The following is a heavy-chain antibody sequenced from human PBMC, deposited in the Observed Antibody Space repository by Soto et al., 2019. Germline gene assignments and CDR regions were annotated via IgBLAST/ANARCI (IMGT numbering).Heavy chain of an antibody. J-gene: IGHJ6*02. CDR1: GFTFDDYA. D-gene: IGHD6-6*01. V-gene: IGHV3-20*04. Sequence: GGSLRLSCAAAGFTFDDYAMSWVRQAPGKGLEWVSGVNWNGGSTAYADSVKGRFTISRDNAKKSVYLQMNSLRAEDTALYYCARGSSSSFFFFYEMDVWGQGTTVTVSS. CDR3: ARGSSSSFFFFYEMDV. CDR2: VNWNGGST.